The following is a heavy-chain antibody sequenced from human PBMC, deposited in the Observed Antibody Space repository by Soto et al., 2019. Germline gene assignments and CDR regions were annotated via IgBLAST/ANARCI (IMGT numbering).Heavy chain of an antibody. J-gene: IGHJ2*01. CDR1: GFTFSRHW. Sequence: VESGGGLVQPGGSLRLSCASSGFTFSRHWMHWVRQAPGKGLVWVARVNDDGSSTAYGDSVRGRFTISRDNAKNTLYLQMDSLKSELTAVYYCARDLITASGGPNWYFDLWGRGTLVTVSS. V-gene: IGHV3-74*01. D-gene: IGHD1-20*01. CDR3: ARDLITASGGPNWYFDL. CDR2: VNDDGSST.